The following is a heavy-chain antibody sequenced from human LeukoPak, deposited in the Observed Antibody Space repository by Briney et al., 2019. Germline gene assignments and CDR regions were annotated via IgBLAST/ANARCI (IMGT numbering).Heavy chain of an antibody. CDR2: LNSGGSST. CDR3: ARGSRFVDY. J-gene: IGHJ4*02. D-gene: IGHD3-3*01. Sequence: GGSLRLSCAASGFTFSSYWMHWLRQAPGKGLVWVSRLNSGGSSTTYADSVKGRFTISRDNAKNTLYLQMNSLRAEDTAVYYCARGSRFVDYWGQGTLVTVSS. CDR1: GFTFSSYW. V-gene: IGHV3-74*01.